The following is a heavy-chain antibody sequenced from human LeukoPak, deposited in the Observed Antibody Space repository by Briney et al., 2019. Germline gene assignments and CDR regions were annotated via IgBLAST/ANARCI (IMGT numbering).Heavy chain of an antibody. J-gene: IGHJ4*02. D-gene: IGHD3-3*01. CDR2: INPNSGGT. Sequence: ASLKVSCKASEYTFTDYYIHWVRQAPGQGLEWMGWINPNSGGTNYAQKFQGRVTMTRDTSISTAYMELSRLRSDDTAVYYCARAKTLYDFWSAPYYWGQGTLVTVSS. CDR1: EYTFTDYY. V-gene: IGHV1-2*02. CDR3: ARAKTLYDFWSAPYY.